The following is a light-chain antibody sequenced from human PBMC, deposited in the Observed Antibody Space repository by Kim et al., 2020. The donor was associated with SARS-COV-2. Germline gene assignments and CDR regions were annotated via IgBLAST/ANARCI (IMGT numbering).Light chain of an antibody. J-gene: IGKJ4*01. Sequence: PGERATLSGRARQSIDPSLAWYQHRPGQAPRLLVYDASIRATGVPDRFSGSGSGTDFTLTISSLEPEDFSTYYCQQRDSWPPAVSFGGGTKVDIK. CDR3: QQRDSWPPAVS. V-gene: IGKV3-11*01. CDR1: QSIDPS. CDR2: DAS.